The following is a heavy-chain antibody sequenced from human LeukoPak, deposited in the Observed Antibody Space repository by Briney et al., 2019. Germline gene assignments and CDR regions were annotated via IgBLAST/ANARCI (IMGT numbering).Heavy chain of an antibody. V-gene: IGHV4-39*01. CDR3: ARRYSGNLQYSQH. CDR2: ISYSGST. CDR1: GGSISSSSYN. Sequence: SETLSLTCTVSGGSISSSSYNWGWVRQPPGKGLEWIGSISYSGSTFYNPSLKSRVTLSVDTSKGQFSLKLTSVTAADTAVYFCARRYSGNLQYSQHWGQGTLVTVSS. J-gene: IGHJ1*01. D-gene: IGHD2-15*01.